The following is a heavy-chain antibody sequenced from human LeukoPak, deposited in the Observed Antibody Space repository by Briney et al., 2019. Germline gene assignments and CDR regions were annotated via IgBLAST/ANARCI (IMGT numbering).Heavy chain of an antibody. D-gene: IGHD2-15*01. Sequence: SETLSLTCIVSGGSINGYYWNWIRLPPGKGLEWIGYIFSTGSTKYSPALKSRVTISLDTSKNQLSLKVTSATAADTAMYYCARRPLDYCSSGNCYTYGFDIWGRGTMVTVST. J-gene: IGHJ3*02. V-gene: IGHV4-59*08. CDR2: IFSTGST. CDR3: ARRPLDYCSSGNCYTYGFDI. CDR1: GGSINGYY.